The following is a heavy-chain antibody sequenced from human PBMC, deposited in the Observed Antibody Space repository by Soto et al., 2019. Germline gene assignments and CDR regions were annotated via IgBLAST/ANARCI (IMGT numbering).Heavy chain of an antibody. Sequence: VQLVESGGGVVQPGRSLRLLCEASGFPFSRYGMHWVRQAPGMGLEWVAVISWDGLAQYYGDSVRGRFTISRDNSQSTLYLQMNSQRTEDTAIYYCAKETIQVGGPNYFDYWGQGVLVTVSS. CDR2: ISWDGLAQ. V-gene: IGHV3-30*18. D-gene: IGHD1-1*01. J-gene: IGHJ4*02. CDR1: GFPFSRYG. CDR3: AKETIQVGGPNYFDY.